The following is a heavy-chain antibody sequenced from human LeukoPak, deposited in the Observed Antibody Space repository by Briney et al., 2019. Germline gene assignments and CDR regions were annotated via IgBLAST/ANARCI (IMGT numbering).Heavy chain of an antibody. CDR1: GYTFTSYD. Sequence: ASVKVSCKASGYTFTSYDINWARQATGQGLEWMGWMNPNSGNTGYAQKFQGRVTITRNTSISTAYMELSSLRSEDTAVYYCARGDAYYYDSSGYYFDPWGQGTLVTVSS. V-gene: IGHV1-8*03. D-gene: IGHD3-22*01. CDR3: ARGDAYYYDSSGYYFDP. CDR2: MNPNSGNT. J-gene: IGHJ5*02.